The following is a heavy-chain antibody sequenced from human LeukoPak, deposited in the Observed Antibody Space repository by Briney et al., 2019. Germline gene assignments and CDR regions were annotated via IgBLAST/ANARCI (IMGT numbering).Heavy chain of an antibody. CDR2: ISSSSSYI. CDR1: GFTFSNYN. J-gene: IGHJ4*02. D-gene: IGHD6-19*01. V-gene: IGHV3-21*01. Sequence: GGSLRLSCAASGFTFSNYNMNWVRQAPGKGLEWVSSISSSSSYIYYADSVKGRFTISRDNAKNSLYLQMNSLRAEDTAVYYCASGPGYSSGLGDYWGQATLVTVSS. CDR3: ASGPGYSSGLGDY.